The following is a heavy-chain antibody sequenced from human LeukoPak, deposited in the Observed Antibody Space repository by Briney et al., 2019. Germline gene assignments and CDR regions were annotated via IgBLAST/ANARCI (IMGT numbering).Heavy chain of an antibody. J-gene: IGHJ6*04. D-gene: IGHD3-10*02. V-gene: IGHV3-21*01. CDR2: ISSSSSYI. CDR3: AELGITMIGGV. Sequence: GGSLRLSCAASGFTFSSYSMNWVRQAPGEGLEWVSSISSSSSYIYYADSVKGRFTISRDNVKNSLYLQMNSLRAEDTAVYYCAELGITMIGGVWGKGTTVTISS. CDR1: GFTFSSYS.